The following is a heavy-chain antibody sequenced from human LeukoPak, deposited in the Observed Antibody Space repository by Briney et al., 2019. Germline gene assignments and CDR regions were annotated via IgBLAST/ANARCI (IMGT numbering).Heavy chain of an antibody. D-gene: IGHD2-15*01. CDR2: ISSSSSYI. CDR3: AREDVVVVGGSYFDY. Sequence: GGSLRLSCAASGFTFSSYSMNWVRQAPGKGLEWVSSISSSSSYIYYADSVKGRFTISRDSAKNSLYLQMNSLRAEDTAVYYCAREDVVVVGGSYFDYWGQGTLVTVTS. CDR1: GFTFSSYS. V-gene: IGHV3-21*01. J-gene: IGHJ4*02.